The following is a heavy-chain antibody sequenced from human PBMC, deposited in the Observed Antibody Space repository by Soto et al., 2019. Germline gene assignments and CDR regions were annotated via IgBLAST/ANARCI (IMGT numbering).Heavy chain of an antibody. CDR1: GGTFISYA. D-gene: IGHD4-4*01. CDR2: IIPVFGTA. V-gene: IGHV1-69*01. CDR3: AGGRLTTYLTAFDY. J-gene: IGHJ4*02. Sequence: QVQLVQSGAEVKKPGSSVKVSCKASGGTFISYAISWVRQAPGRGLEWMGGIIPVFGTANYTENFQGRVAITADESTSTAYMELSRLRSEDTALYYCAGGRLTTYLTAFDYWGQGTLVTVSS.